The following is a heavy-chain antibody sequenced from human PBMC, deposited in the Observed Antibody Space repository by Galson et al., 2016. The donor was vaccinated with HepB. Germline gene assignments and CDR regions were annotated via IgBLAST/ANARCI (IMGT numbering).Heavy chain of an antibody. CDR1: GFTFSGYA. CDR3: ARDLLNWFDL. Sequence: SLRLSCAASGFTFSGYAMHWVRQAPGKGLEWVAVISSDGSIKYFADSVKGRFSISRDDSNNTRYLQMNSLRAEDTAVYYCARDLLNWFDLWGQGTLVTVSS. J-gene: IGHJ5*02. V-gene: IGHV3-30-3*01. D-gene: IGHD2-15*01. CDR2: ISSDGSIK.